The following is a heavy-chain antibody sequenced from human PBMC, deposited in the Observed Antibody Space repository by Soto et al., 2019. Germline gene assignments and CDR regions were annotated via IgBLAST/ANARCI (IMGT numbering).Heavy chain of an antibody. D-gene: IGHD3-22*01. Sequence: GGSLRLSCAASGFTFSSYAMSWVRQAPGKGLEWVSAISGSGGSTYYADSVKGRFTISRDNSKNTLYLQMNSLRAEDTAVYYCAKDRPTYYYDSSGSSPFDYWGQGTLVTVS. CDR2: ISGSGGST. CDR1: GFTFSSYA. J-gene: IGHJ4*02. CDR3: AKDRPTYYYDSSGSSPFDY. V-gene: IGHV3-23*01.